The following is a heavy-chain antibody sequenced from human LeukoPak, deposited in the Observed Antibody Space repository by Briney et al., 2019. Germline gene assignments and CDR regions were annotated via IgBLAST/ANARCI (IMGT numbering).Heavy chain of an antibody. J-gene: IGHJ1*01. CDR2: IYSGGST. V-gene: IGHV3-53*01. CDR1: GFSVGTNS. CDR3: ASAREYCGSAECYEYFQH. D-gene: IGHD2-21*01. Sequence: GGSLRLACAASGFSVGTNSMSWVRQSPGKGLEWASVIYSGGSTYYADSVNGRFTISRDNSRNTLSLQMNSLRAEDTALYYCASAREYCGSAECYEYFQHWGQGTLVTVS.